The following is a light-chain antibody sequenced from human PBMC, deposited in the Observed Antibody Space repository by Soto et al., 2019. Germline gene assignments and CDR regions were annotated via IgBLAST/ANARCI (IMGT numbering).Light chain of an antibody. CDR2: AAS. Sequence: EFVLTHSPGTLSFSPVEMATLSCRSSQSVDSHLVWYQQKPGQAPRLLIFAASNRATGIPVRFSGSGSGTDFTLAINRLEPDDFAVYYCQKRSDWPINFGQGTRLEIK. V-gene: IGKV3-11*01. J-gene: IGKJ5*01. CDR3: QKRSDWPIN. CDR1: QSVDSH.